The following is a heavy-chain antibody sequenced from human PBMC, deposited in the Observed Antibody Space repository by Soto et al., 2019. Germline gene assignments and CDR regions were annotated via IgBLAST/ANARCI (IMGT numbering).Heavy chain of an antibody. CDR2: MNPNSGNT. V-gene: IGHV1-8*01. CDR3: AREASATAYYYYYYYLDV. CDR1: VYTFTRYV. Sequence: ASVNVSCKASVYTFTRYVINWVRQATGKGLKWMEWMNPNSGNTGYAQKFQGRVTMTRNTSISTAYMELSSLRSEDTAVYYCAREASATAYYYYYYYLDVWGKGTTVTVSS. D-gene: IGHD5-12*01. J-gene: IGHJ6*03.